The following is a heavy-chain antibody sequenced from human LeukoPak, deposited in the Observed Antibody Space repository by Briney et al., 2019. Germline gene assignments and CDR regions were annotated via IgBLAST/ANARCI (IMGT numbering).Heavy chain of an antibody. CDR1: GFTFDDYA. CDR2: VSWNSGNI. J-gene: IGHJ4*02. Sequence: GRSLRLSCAASGFTFDDYAMHWVRQAPGKGLGWVSGVSWNSGNIGYADSVKGRFTISRDNAKNSLYLQMNSLRAEDTALYYCAKDMSAASFSFLGYWGQGSLVTVSS. V-gene: IGHV3-9*01. CDR3: AKDMSAASFSFLGY. D-gene: IGHD2-15*01.